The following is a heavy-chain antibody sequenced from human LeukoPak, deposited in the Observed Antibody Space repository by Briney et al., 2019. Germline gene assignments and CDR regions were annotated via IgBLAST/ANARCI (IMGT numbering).Heavy chain of an antibody. Sequence: PSETLSLTCAVYGGSFSGYYWSWIRQPPGKGLEWIGEIKHSGSTNYNPSLKSRVTISVDTSKNQFSLKLSSVTAADTAVYYCARGRRSVATRYDYWGQGTLVTVSS. CDR1: GGSFSGYY. D-gene: IGHD5-24*01. CDR2: IKHSGST. J-gene: IGHJ4*02. V-gene: IGHV4-34*01. CDR3: ARGRRSVATRYDY.